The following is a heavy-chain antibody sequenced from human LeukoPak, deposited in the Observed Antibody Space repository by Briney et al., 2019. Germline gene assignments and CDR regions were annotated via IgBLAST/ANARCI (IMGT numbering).Heavy chain of an antibody. CDR3: ARGPYYYDSKTFDY. J-gene: IGHJ4*02. D-gene: IGHD3-22*01. CDR1: GGSISSYY. Sequence: PSETLSLTCTVSGGSISSYYWSWIRQHPEKGLEWIGYIYYSGSTYYNPSLKSRVTISVDTSKDQFSLKLSSVTAADTAVYYCARGPYYYDSKTFDYWGQGTLVTVSS. V-gene: IGHV4-59*06. CDR2: IYYSGST.